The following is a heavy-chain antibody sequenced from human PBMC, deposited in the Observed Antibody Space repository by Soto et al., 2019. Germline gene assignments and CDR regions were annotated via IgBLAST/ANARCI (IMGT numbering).Heavy chain of an antibody. J-gene: IGHJ6*02. CDR1: GGSISSGDYY. CDR3: SSVRGGYHYAIDV. CDR2: IYYIGST. V-gene: IGHV4-30-4*01. Sequence: SETLSLTCTVSGGSISSGDYYWSWIRQPPGKGLEWIGYIYYIGSTYYNPSLKSRVTISLDTSKNQFSLKLSSVTAADTAVYYCSSVRGGYHYAIDVCGQGTTVTVSS. D-gene: IGHD3-10*02.